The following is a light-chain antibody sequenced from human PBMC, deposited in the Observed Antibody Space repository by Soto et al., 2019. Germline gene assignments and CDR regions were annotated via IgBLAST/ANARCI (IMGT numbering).Light chain of an antibody. Sequence: EDVLTQSPATLSLSPGERATLSSRASQSGNYLAWYQQEPGQAPRLLIYDVSNRAAGIPARFSGSGSGTVFTLALPRPEPEDFEVDYCQQRTFGHGTRREMK. CDR3: QQRT. V-gene: IGKV3-11*01. J-gene: IGKJ5*01. CDR2: DVS. CDR1: QSGNY.